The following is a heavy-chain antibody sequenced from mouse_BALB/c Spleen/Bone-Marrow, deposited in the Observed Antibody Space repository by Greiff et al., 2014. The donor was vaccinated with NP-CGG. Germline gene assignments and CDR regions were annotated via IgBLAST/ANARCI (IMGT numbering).Heavy chain of an antibody. CDR1: GFSLTNYG. J-gene: IGHJ3*01. CDR3: ARDKWDGAY. Sequence: QVHVKQLGPGLVAPSQSLSITCTVSGFSLTNYGVHWVRQPPGKGLEWLGVIWAGGSISKDNSKSQVFLKMNSLQTEDTAMYYCARDKWDGAYWGQGTLVTVTA. CDR2: IWAGG. V-gene: IGHV2-9*02. D-gene: IGHD4-1*01.